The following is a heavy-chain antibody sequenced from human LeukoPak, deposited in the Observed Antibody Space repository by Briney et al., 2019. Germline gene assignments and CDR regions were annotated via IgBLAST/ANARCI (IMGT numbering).Heavy chain of an antibody. J-gene: IGHJ6*02. Sequence: TSETLSLTCTVSGGSISSSTYYWGWIRQPPGKGLEWIGSIYYSGNTYYNPSLKSRVTISVDTSKNQFSLKPSSVTAADTAVYYCARLHYYYGMDVWGQGTTVTVSS. CDR3: ARLHYYYGMDV. CDR1: GGSISSSTYY. CDR2: IYYSGNT. V-gene: IGHV4-39*01.